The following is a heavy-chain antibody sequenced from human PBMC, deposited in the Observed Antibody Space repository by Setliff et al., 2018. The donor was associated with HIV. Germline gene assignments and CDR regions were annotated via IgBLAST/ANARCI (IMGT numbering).Heavy chain of an antibody. J-gene: IGHJ4*02. CDR2: IHPGDSDT. CDR1: GYTFTSYW. Sequence: GESLKISCKGSGYTFTSYWIGWVRQMPGKGLEWMGIIHPGDSDTRYSPSFQGQVTISADKSTTTAYLDWARLKASDTAMYYCVRYIGAAAGYIDHWGQGTLVTVSS. CDR3: VRYIGAAAGYIDH. D-gene: IGHD6-25*01. V-gene: IGHV5-51*01.